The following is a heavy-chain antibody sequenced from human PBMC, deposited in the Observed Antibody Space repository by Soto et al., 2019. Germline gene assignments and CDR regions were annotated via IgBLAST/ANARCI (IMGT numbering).Heavy chain of an antibody. Sequence: GESLNISCKGSGYSFTSYWISWVRQMPGKGLEWMGRIDPSDSYTNYSPSFQGHVTISADKSISTAYLQWSSLKASDTAMYYCARTYYYDRVPFDYWGQGTLVTVSS. D-gene: IGHD3-22*01. CDR3: ARTYYYDRVPFDY. CDR2: IDPSDSYT. V-gene: IGHV5-10-1*01. J-gene: IGHJ4*02. CDR1: GYSFTSYW.